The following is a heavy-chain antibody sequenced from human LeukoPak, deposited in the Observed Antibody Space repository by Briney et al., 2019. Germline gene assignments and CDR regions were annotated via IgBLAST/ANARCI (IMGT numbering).Heavy chain of an antibody. D-gene: IGHD3-22*01. CDR2: ISSSGST. CDR1: GDSISSGDYY. J-gene: IGHJ3*02. Sequence: SETLSLTCTVSGDSISSGDYYWSWIRQPAGKGLEWIGRISSSGSTNYNPSLKSRVTISVDTSKNQFSLKLSSVTAVDTAVYFCARGPYSYDSSGAFDIWGQGTMVTVSS. V-gene: IGHV4-61*02. CDR3: ARGPYSYDSSGAFDI.